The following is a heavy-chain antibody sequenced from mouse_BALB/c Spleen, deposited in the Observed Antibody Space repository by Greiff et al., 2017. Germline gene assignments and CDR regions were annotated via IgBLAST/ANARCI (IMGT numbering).Heavy chain of an antibody. Sequence: QVQLKQPGAELVKPGASVKLSCKASGYTFTSYWMHWVKQRPGQGLEWIGEIDPSDSYTNYNQKFKGKATLTVDKSSSTAYMQLSSLTSEDSAVYYCARGKSTMITTDYYAMDYWGQGTSVTVSS. CDR1: GYTFTSYW. CDR3: ARGKSTMITTDYYAMDY. V-gene: IGHV1-69*02. CDR2: IDPSDSYT. D-gene: IGHD2-4*01. J-gene: IGHJ4*01.